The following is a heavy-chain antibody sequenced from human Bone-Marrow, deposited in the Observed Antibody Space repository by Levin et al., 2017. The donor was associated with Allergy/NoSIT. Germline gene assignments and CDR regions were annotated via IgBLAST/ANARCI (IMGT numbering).Heavy chain of an antibody. CDR3: AKAGYCSSTSCEKWAFDI. D-gene: IGHD2-2*01. V-gene: IGHV3-23*01. Sequence: RSGGSLRLSCAASGFTFSTYAMTWVRQAPGKGLEWIAGISNGGDRTYYAGSVKGRFTISRDNSKNTLYLQMNSLRAEDTAIYFCAKAGYCSSTSCEKWAFDIWGQGTMVIVSS. J-gene: IGHJ3*02. CDR1: GFTFSTYA. CDR2: ISNGGDRT.